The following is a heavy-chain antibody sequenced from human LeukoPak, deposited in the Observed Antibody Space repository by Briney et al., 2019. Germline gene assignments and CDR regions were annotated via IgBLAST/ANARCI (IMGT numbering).Heavy chain of an antibody. D-gene: IGHD6-19*01. CDR2: ISEDGREK. Sequence: PGRSLRLSCAASGVTFSSYVMHWVRQAPGKGLECVAGISEDGREKYHADSVKARFTISRDNSKTTLYLQMNRRRAEDTALYYCARDGGYSGGWTYGAGDYWGQGTLVTVSS. V-gene: IGHV3-30*04. CDR1: GVTFSSYV. CDR3: ARDGGYSGGWTYGAGDY. J-gene: IGHJ4*02.